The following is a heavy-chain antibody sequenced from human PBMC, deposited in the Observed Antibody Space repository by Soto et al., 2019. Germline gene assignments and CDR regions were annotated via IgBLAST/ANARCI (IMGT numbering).Heavy chain of an antibody. CDR1: GFTFSSYA. CDR3: AKDPYSSGWYKDI. Sequence: PGGSQRLSCEASGFTFSSYAISWVRQDPGKGLEWVSAISGSGGSTYYADSVKGRFTISRDNSKNTLYLQMNSLRAENTAVYYCAKDPYSSGWYKDIWGQGTMVTVSS. CDR2: ISGSGGST. D-gene: IGHD6-19*01. J-gene: IGHJ3*02. V-gene: IGHV3-23*01.